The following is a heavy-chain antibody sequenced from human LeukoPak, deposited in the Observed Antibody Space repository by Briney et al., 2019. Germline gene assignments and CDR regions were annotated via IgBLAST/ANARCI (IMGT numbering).Heavy chain of an antibody. Sequence: SETLPLTCTVSGGSISSYYWSWIRQPPGKGLERIGYIYYSGSTNYNPSLKSRVTISVDTSKNQFSLKLSSVTAADTAVYYCARHRLWFGELSVPYYFDYWGQGTLVTVSS. CDR3: ARHRLWFGELSVPYYFDY. CDR1: GGSISSYY. CDR2: IYYSGST. J-gene: IGHJ4*02. D-gene: IGHD3-10*01. V-gene: IGHV4-59*08.